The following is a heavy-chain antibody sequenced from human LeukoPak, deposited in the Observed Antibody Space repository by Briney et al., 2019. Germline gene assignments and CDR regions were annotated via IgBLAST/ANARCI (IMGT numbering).Heavy chain of an antibody. V-gene: IGHV4-34*01. J-gene: IGHJ4*02. Sequence: SETLSLTCAVYGGSFSGYYWSWIRQPPGKGLEWIGEINHSGSTNYNPSLKSRVTISVDTSKNQFSLKLSSVTAADTAVYYCARLDVVVPAAAFGYWGQGTLVTVSS. CDR3: ARLDVVVPAAAFGY. CDR2: INHSGST. D-gene: IGHD2-2*01. CDR1: GGSFSGYY.